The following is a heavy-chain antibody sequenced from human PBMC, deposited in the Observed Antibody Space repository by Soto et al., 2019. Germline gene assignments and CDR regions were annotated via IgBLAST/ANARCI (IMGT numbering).Heavy chain of an antibody. J-gene: IGHJ6*02. CDR2: VSPYSNIT. Sequence: GASVKVSCKASDYIFTTYGISWVRQAPGQGLEWMGWVSPYSNITNYAQKFQGRVTMTTETSTSTVYMELRSLRSDDTAMYYCARNGERDLGLNYYFYYGIAVWG. CDR3: ARNGERDLGLNYYFYYGIAV. V-gene: IGHV1-18*01. D-gene: IGHD3-10*01. CDR1: DYIFTTYG.